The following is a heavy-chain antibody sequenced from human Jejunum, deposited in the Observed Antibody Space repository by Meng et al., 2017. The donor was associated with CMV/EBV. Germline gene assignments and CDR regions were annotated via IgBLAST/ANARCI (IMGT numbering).Heavy chain of an antibody. J-gene: IGHJ4*02. CDR2: ISSSDGAV. Sequence: SCAASQFILSHYEMNWVRQAPGKGLEWLSYISSSDGAVDYADSVRGRFTISRDNAKNSLYLQMNSLRVDDTAVYYCATRGQAPANWGQGTLVTVSS. CDR1: QFILSHYE. CDR3: ATRGQAPAN. V-gene: IGHV3-48*03.